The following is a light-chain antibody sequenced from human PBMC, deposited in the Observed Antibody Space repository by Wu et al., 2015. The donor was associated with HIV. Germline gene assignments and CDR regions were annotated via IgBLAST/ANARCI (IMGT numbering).Light chain of an antibody. Sequence: EVVLTQSPGTLSLSPGERATLSCRASHRVGSTCLAWYQQKPGQAPRLLIYGTSSRATGIPDRFSGSGSGTDFTLTISRLEPEDFAVYYCQHYGSSPLGFGQGTRLDIK. CDR2: GTS. J-gene: IGKJ5*01. CDR3: QHYGSSPLG. CDR1: HRVGSTC. V-gene: IGKV3-20*01.